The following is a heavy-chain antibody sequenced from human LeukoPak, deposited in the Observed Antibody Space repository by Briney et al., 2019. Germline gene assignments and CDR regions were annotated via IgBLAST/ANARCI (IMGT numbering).Heavy chain of an antibody. CDR1: GGSISSFY. D-gene: IGHD5/OR15-5a*01. Sequence: SETLSLTCTVSGGSISSFYWSWIRRPPGKGLEYIGYISYSGTTSYNPSLKSRVTISVDTSKNQFSLKLTSVTAADTAVYYCARDKGLPQAFDLWGQGTMVTVSS. V-gene: IGHV4-59*01. J-gene: IGHJ3*01. CDR3: ARDKGLPQAFDL. CDR2: ISYSGTT.